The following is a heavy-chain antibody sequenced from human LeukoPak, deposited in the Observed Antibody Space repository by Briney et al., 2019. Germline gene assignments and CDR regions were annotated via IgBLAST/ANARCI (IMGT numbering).Heavy chain of an antibody. J-gene: IGHJ5*02. CDR3: YGSGSYYAPNWFDP. CDR1: GFTFSSYS. CDR2: ISSSSSYI. D-gene: IGHD3-10*01. V-gene: IGHV3-21*01. Sequence: TGGSLRLSCAASGFTFSSYSMNWVRPAPGRGLEWVSSISSSSSYIYYADSVKGRFTISRDNAKNSLYLQMNSLRAEDTAVYYCYGSGSYYAPNWFDPWGQGTLVTVSS.